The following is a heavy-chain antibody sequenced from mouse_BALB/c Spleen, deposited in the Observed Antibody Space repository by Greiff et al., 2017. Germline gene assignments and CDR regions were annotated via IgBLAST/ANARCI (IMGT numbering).Heavy chain of an antibody. CDR2: IWSGGST. Sequence: VKLMESGPGLVQPSQSLSITCTVSGFSLTSYGVHWVRQSPGKGLAWLGVIWSGGSTDYNAAFISRLSISKDNSKSQVFFKMNSLQANDTAIYYCASYDSFAYWGQGTLVTVSA. CDR3: ASYDSFAY. V-gene: IGHV2-2*02. D-gene: IGHD2-4*01. J-gene: IGHJ3*01. CDR1: GFSLTSYG.